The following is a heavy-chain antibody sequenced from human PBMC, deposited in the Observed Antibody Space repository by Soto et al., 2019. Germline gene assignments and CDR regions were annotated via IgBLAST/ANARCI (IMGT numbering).Heavy chain of an antibody. J-gene: IGHJ4*02. CDR2: IWYDGSNK. CDR1: GFTFSTYG. D-gene: IGHD4-17*01. CDR3: ARGLDYGDY. V-gene: IGHV3-33*01. Sequence: QVQLVESGGGVVQPGGSLRLSCAASGFTFSTYGMHWVRQAPGKGLEWVALIWYDGSNKYYADSVEGRFTISRDNSKNTLSVQMNSLRVEDTAVYYCARGLDYGDYWGQGTLVTVSS.